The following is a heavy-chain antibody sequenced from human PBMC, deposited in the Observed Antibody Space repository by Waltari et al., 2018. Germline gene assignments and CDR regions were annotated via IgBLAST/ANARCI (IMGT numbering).Heavy chain of an antibody. V-gene: IGHV4-34*01. CDR3: ARGGTAMLPSGY. J-gene: IGHJ4*02. CDR1: GGSFSGYY. D-gene: IGHD5-18*01. CDR2: INHSGST. Sequence: QVQLQQWGAGLLKPSETLSLTCAVYGGSFSGYYWSWIRQPPGKGLEWIGEINHSGSTNYNPSLKSRVTISVDTSKNQFSLKLSSVTAAETAVYYCARGGTAMLPSGYWGQGTLVTVSS.